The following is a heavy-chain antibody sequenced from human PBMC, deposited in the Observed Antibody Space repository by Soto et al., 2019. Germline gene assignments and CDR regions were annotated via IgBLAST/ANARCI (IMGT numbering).Heavy chain of an antibody. J-gene: IGHJ4*02. CDR1: GYIFTSYD. D-gene: IGHD5-18*01. CDR2: MNPNSGNA. Sequence: QVQLVQSGAEVKKPGASVKVSCKASGYIFTSYDINWVRQATGQRLEWMGWMNPNSGNAGAVQKFQGRVTMTRNTSIGTAYMELSSLRSEATAVYYCARSQRGYSFGDSWGQGTLVSVSS. V-gene: IGHV1-8*02. CDR3: ARSQRGYSFGDS.